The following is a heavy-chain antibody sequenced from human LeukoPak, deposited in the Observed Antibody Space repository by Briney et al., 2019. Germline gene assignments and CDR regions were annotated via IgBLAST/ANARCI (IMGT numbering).Heavy chain of an antibody. CDR2: IYTSGST. CDR1: GGSISSSSYY. J-gene: IGHJ4*02. CDR3: ARVPGSYSSGWYLAPMVGYYFDY. D-gene: IGHD6-19*01. Sequence: PSETLSLTCTVSGGSISSSSYYWSWIRQPAGKGLEWIGRIYTSGSTNYNPSLKSRVTMSVDTSKNQFSLKLNSVTAADTAVYYCARVPGSYSSGWYLAPMVGYYFDYWGQGTLVTVSS. V-gene: IGHV4-61*02.